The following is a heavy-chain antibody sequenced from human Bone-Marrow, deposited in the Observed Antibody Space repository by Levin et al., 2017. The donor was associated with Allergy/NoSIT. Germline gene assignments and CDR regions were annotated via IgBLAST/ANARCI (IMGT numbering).Heavy chain of an antibody. V-gene: IGHV3-23*01. J-gene: IGHJ4*01. Sequence: GESLKISCAASGFTFSSYAMSWVRQAPGKGLDWVSAISGSGTSTYYADSVKGRFTLSRDNSMTTLYLQMNSLRAEDTAVYYCAKGAGWVAGAVELIWGKGTLVTVSS. CDR2: ISGSGTST. CDR1: GFTFSSYA. D-gene: IGHD6-19*01. CDR3: AKGAGWVAGAVELI.